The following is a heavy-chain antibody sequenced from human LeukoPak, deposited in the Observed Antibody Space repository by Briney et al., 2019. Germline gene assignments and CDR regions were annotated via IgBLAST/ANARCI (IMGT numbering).Heavy chain of an antibody. J-gene: IGHJ4*02. CDR3: ARVDIVVVVAATPYFDY. D-gene: IGHD2-15*01. V-gene: IGHV3-53*01. CDR1: GFTVSSNY. Sequence: GGSLRLSCAASGFTVSSNYMSWVRQAPGKGLEWVSVIYSGGSTYYADSVKGRFTISRDNSKNTLYLQMNSLRAEDTAVYYCARVDIVVVVAATPYFDYWGQGTLVTVSS. CDR2: IYSGGST.